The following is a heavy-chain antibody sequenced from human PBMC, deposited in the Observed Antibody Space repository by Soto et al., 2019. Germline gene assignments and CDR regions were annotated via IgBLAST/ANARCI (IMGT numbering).Heavy chain of an antibody. CDR1: GFTLSGYA. CDR3: ARRARPDFYYMDV. V-gene: IGHV3-64*01. Sequence: EVQLAESGGGLAQPGGSLRLSCAASGFTLSGYAMDWVRQAPGKGLEYVSGISSNGVGTYYANSLQGRFTISRDNSKNTVYLKMGSLRPEDKAVYYCARRARPDFYYMDVWGKGTTVTVSS. CDR2: ISSNGVGT. J-gene: IGHJ6*03. D-gene: IGHD6-6*01.